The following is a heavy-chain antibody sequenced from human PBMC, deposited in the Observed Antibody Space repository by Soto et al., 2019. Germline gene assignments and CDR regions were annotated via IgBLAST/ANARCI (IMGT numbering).Heavy chain of an antibody. D-gene: IGHD6-19*01. J-gene: IGHJ3*02. CDR2: MNPNSGNT. Sequence: EASVKVSCKASGYTLTSYDGNWVRQATGQGLEWMGWMNPNSGNTGYAQKFQGRVTMTRNTSISTAYMELSSLRSEDTAVYYCARVISAVAGDDAFDIWGQGTMLTVSS. CDR3: ARVISAVAGDDAFDI. CDR1: GYTLTSYD. V-gene: IGHV1-8*01.